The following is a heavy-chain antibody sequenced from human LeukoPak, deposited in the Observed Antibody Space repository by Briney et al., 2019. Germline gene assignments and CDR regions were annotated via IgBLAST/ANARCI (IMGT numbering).Heavy chain of an antibody. J-gene: IGHJ4*02. V-gene: IGHV3-7*01. CDR2: IKQDGSEK. D-gene: IGHD3-3*01. Sequence: GGSLRLSCAASGFTFISYWMSWVRQAPGKGLEWVANIKQDGSEKYYVGSVKGRFTISRDNAKNSLYLQMNSLRAEDTAVYYCARYFLGDYFDYWGQGTLVTVSS. CDR1: GFTFISYW. CDR3: ARYFLGDYFDY.